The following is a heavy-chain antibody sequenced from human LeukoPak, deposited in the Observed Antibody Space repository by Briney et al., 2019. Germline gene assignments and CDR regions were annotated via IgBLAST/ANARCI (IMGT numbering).Heavy chain of an antibody. D-gene: IGHD5-18*01. J-gene: IGHJ4*02. CDR1: GFTFSSYE. CDR3: ASTARALKEGYFDY. V-gene: IGHV3-21*01. Sequence: GGSLRLSCAASGFTFSSYEMNWVRQAPGKGLEWVSSISSSSSYIYYADSVKGRFTISRDNAKNSLYLQMNSLRAEDTAVYYCASTARALKEGYFDYWGQGTLVTVS. CDR2: ISSSSSYI.